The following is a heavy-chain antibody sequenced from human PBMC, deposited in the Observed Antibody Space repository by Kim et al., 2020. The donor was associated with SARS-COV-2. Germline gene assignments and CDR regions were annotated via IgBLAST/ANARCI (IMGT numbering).Heavy chain of an antibody. CDR1: GGSISSSSYY. V-gene: IGHV4-39*01. CDR2: IYYSGST. D-gene: IGHD3-3*01. Sequence: SETLSLTCTVSGGSISSSSYYWGWIRQPPGKGLEWIGSIYYSGSTYYNPSLKSRVTISVDTSKNQFSLKLSSVTAADTAVYYCARHTYPVVSYGIFGVVISGYFDYWGQGTLVTVSS. J-gene: IGHJ4*02. CDR3: ARHTYPVVSYGIFGVVISGYFDY.